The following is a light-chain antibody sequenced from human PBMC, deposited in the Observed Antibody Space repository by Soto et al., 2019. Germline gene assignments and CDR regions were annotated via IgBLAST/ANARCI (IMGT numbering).Light chain of an antibody. CDR3: QQSYSNPKT. CDR2: AAS. Sequence: IQMTQSPSSLSASVGDRVTITCRASQSIANYLNWYQQKPGKAPKLLIYAASTLESGVPSRFSGSGSGTDFTLTISSLQPEDFATYYCQQSYSNPKTFGQGTKVEIK. V-gene: IGKV1-39*01. CDR1: QSIANY. J-gene: IGKJ1*01.